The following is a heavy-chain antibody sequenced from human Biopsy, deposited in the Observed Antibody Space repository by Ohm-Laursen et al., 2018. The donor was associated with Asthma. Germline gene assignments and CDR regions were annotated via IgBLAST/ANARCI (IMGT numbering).Heavy chain of an antibody. CDR1: GGSVSSGSYY. CDR3: ARVPTTLRYFDL. CDR2: ISYSGST. Sequence: SLTCTVSGGSVSSGSYYWSWIRQTPGKGLAWVSYISYSGSTDYNPSLKSRLTISMDTSKSQFSLKLSSVTAADTAVYYCARVPTTLRYFDLWGRGTLVTVSS. D-gene: IGHD2-15*01. V-gene: IGHV4-61*01. J-gene: IGHJ2*01.